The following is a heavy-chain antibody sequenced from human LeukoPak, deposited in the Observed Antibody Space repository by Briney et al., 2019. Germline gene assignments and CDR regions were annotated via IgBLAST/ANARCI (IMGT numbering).Heavy chain of an antibody. CDR3: AKEVATIFGVVKSY. Sequence: GGSLRLSCAASGFTFSSYWMHWVRQAPGKGLVWVSRINSDGGSTSYADSVKGRFTISRDNAKNTLYLQMNSLRAEDTAVYYCAKEVATIFGVVKSYWGQGTLVTVSS. CDR1: GFTFSSYW. D-gene: IGHD3-3*01. J-gene: IGHJ4*02. CDR2: INSDGGST. V-gene: IGHV3-74*01.